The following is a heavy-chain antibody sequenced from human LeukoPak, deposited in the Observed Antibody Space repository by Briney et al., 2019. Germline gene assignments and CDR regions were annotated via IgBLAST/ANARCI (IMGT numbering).Heavy chain of an antibody. Sequence: SETLSLTCTVSGVSIGSSTYFWGWIRQPPGKGLEWIGSIFNSGSTSYTPSLRSRATTSVDTSKNQFSLKLPSVPAADTAVYYCARTGFVGVTDHDAFDIWGRGTVVTVSS. CDR1: GVSIGSSTYF. CDR3: ARTGFVGVTDHDAFDI. V-gene: IGHV4-39*01. D-gene: IGHD1-26*01. J-gene: IGHJ3*02. CDR2: IFNSGST.